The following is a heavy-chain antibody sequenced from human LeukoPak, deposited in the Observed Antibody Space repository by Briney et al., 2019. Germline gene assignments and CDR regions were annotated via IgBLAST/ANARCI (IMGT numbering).Heavy chain of an antibody. J-gene: IGHJ4*02. CDR1: GFSFSGYY. Sequence: GGPLRLSCEASGFSFSGYYMTWIRQPPGKGLEWIAYIKSGGTTIYYADSVRGRFTISRDDSKNSLSLQMKSLRAEDTAVYYCATGHFRPYWGQGTLVTVSS. V-gene: IGHV3-11*01. CDR2: IKSGGTTI. CDR3: ATGHFRPY.